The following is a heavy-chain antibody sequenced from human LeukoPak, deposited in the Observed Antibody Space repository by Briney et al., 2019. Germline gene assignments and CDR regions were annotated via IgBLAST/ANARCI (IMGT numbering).Heavy chain of an antibody. V-gene: IGHV3-9*01. Sequence: GRSLRLSCAASGFTFDDYAMHWVRQAPGKGLEWVSGISWNSGSIGYADSVKGRSTISRDNAKNSLYLQMNSLRAEDTALYYCAKGLIAVAGHFDYWGQGTLVTVSS. D-gene: IGHD6-19*01. CDR2: ISWNSGSI. CDR1: GFTFDDYA. CDR3: AKGLIAVAGHFDY. J-gene: IGHJ4*02.